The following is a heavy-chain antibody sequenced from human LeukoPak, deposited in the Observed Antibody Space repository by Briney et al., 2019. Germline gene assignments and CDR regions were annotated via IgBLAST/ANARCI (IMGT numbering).Heavy chain of an antibody. J-gene: IGHJ4*02. CDR2: ISSISSAI. V-gene: IGHV3-48*02. CDR3: ARNWNGAYAWFDY. D-gene: IGHD3-3*01. CDR1: XFSFSTYG. Sequence: QRGGSLRLSCAASXFSFSTYGMNWVRQAPGKGLEWVSYISSISSAIYYADSVKGRFTISRDNAKNSLYLQMNSLRDEDTAVYYCARNWNGAYAWFDYWGQGTPVTVSS.